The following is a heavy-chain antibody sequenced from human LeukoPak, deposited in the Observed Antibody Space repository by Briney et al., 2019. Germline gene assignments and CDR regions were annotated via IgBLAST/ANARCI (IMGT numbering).Heavy chain of an antibody. V-gene: IGHV4-59*01. Sequence: SETLSLTCTVSGGSISSYYWSWIRQPPGKGLEWIGYIYYSGSTNYNPSLKSRVTISVDTSKNQFSLKLSSVTAADTAVYYCARGKRGSYQLPYAFDIWGQGTMVTVSS. CDR1: GGSISSYY. CDR2: IYYSGST. J-gene: IGHJ3*02. CDR3: ARGKRGSYQLPYAFDI. D-gene: IGHD2-2*01.